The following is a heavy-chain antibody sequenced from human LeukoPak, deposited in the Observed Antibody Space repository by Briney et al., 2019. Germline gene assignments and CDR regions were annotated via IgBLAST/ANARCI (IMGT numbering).Heavy chain of an antibody. J-gene: IGHJ4*02. CDR1: GFTFSGHN. D-gene: IGHD3-9*01. CDR2: VSISSGTI. CDR3: AKDLAGDILTGFDY. V-gene: IGHV3-48*04. Sequence: SGGSLRLSCAASGFTFSGHNMNWVRQAPGKGLEWISFVSISSGTIYYADSVKGRFRISRDNAKNSLYLQMNSLRAEDTALYYCAKDLAGDILTGFDYWGQGTLVTVSS.